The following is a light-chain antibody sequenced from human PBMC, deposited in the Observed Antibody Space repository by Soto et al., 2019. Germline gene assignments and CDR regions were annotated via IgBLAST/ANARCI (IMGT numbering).Light chain of an antibody. CDR3: QQYVTSPIT. J-gene: IGKJ5*01. CDR2: GAS. CDR1: QSVSIK. Sequence: EIVMTQSPATLSVSPGERATLSCRASQSVSIKLAWYQQQPGQAPRLLIYGASSRATGIPDRFSGSGSGTDFTLTISRLEPEDFAVYYCQQYVTSPITFGQGTRLEI. V-gene: IGKV3-20*01.